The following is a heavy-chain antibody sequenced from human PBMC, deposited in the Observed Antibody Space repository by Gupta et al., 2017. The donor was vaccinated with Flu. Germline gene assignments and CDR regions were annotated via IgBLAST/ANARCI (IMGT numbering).Heavy chain of an antibody. J-gene: IGHJ6*02. CDR3: ARSVVTYCGGDCYSSYYYYGMDV. D-gene: IGHD2-21*02. V-gene: IGHV1-2*02. Sequence: QVQLVQSGAEVKKPGASVKVSCKASGYTFTGYHMHWVRQAPGQGLEWMGWINPNSGGTNSAQKFQVRVTMTRDTSINTAYMELSTLRSDDTAVYYCARSVVTYCGGDCYSSYYYYGMDVWGQGTTVTVSS. CDR1: GYTFTGYH. CDR2: INPNSGGT.